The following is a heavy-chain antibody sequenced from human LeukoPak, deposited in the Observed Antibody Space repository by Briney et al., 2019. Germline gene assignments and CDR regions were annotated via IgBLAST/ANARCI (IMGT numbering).Heavy chain of an antibody. V-gene: IGHV1-2*02. J-gene: IGHJ4*02. Sequence: ASVKVSCKASGYTFTGYYIHWVRQAPGQGLEWMGWINPNSGGTNYAQRFQGRVTMTRDTSISTAYMELSRLRSDDTAVYYCARDTARGGITVTTEYWGQGTLVTVSS. CDR1: GYTFTGYY. D-gene: IGHD4-11*01. CDR2: INPNSGGT. CDR3: ARDTARGGITVTTEY.